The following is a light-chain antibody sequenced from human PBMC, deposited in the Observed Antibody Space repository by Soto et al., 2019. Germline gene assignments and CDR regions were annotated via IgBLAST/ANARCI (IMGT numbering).Light chain of an antibody. CDR3: QSYDSSLSAL. Sequence: QSVLTQPPSVSGAPGQRVTISCTGSSSNIGAGYDVHWYQQLPGTAPKLLIYGNSNRPSGVPDRFSGSKSVTSASLAITGLQAEYEADYYCQSYDSSLSALFGGGTKVTVL. CDR2: GNS. J-gene: IGLJ3*02. CDR1: SSNIGAGYD. V-gene: IGLV1-40*01.